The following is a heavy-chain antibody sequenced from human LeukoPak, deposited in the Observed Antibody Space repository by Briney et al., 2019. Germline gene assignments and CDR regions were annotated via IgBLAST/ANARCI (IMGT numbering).Heavy chain of an antibody. D-gene: IGHD2-15*01. V-gene: IGHV6-1*01. Sequence: SQTLSLTCAISGDSVSSNSAAWNWIRQSPSRGLEWLGRTYYRSKWYNDYAVSVKSRITINPDTSKNQFSLQLNSVTPEDTAVYYCARDTIWCSGGSCYHPFDYWGQGTLVTVSS. CDR3: ARDTIWCSGGSCYHPFDY. J-gene: IGHJ4*02. CDR1: GDSVSSNSAA. CDR2: TYYRSKWYN.